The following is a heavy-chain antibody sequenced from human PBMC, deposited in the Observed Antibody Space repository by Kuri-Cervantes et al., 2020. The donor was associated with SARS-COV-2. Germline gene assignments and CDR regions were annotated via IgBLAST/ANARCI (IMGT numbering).Heavy chain of an antibody. CDR3: ARGIEGYYYYYGMDV. Sequence: GESLKISCAASGFTFSSYGMHWVRQAPGKGLEWVAVMWYDGSNKYYADSVKGRFTISRDNSKNTLYLQMNSLRAEDTAVYYCARGIEGYYYYYGMDVWGQGTTVTVSS. CDR1: GFTFSSYG. D-gene: IGHD2-15*01. J-gene: IGHJ6*02. V-gene: IGHV3-33*01. CDR2: MWYDGSNK.